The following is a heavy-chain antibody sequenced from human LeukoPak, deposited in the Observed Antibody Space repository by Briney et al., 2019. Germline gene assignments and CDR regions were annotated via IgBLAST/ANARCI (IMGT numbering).Heavy chain of an antibody. D-gene: IGHD6-19*01. V-gene: IGHV1-18*01. Sequence: ASVKVSCKASGYTFTSYGISWVRQAPGQGLEWMGWISAYNGNTNYAQKLQGRVTMTTDTSTSTAYMELRSLRSDDPAVYYCARGDRSGYSSGWYYYYYMNVSGKGSTVTVSS. CDR2: ISAYNGNT. CDR3: ARGDRSGYSSGWYYYYYMNV. CDR1: GYTFTSYG. J-gene: IGHJ6*03.